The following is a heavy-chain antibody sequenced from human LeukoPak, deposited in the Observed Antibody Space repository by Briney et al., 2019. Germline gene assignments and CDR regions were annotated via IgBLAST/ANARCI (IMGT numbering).Heavy chain of an antibody. CDR2: ISYDGSNK. V-gene: IGHV3-30*04. CDR3: ARDRSVTAMAPLDI. Sequence: PGGSLRLSCAASGFTFSSYATHWVRQAPGKGLEWVAVISYDGSNKYYADSVKGRFTISRDNSKNTLYLQMNSLRAEDTAVYYCARDRSVTAMAPLDIWGQGTMVTVSS. CDR1: GFTFSSYA. D-gene: IGHD5-18*01. J-gene: IGHJ3*02.